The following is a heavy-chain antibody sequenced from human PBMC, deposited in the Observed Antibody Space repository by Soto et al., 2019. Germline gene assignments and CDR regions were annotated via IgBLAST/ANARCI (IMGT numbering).Heavy chain of an antibody. CDR1: GGSFSGYY. Sequence: PSETLSLTCAVYGGSFSGYYWSWIRQPPGKGLEWIGEINHSGSTNYNPSLKSRVTISVDTSKNQFSLKLSSVTAADTAVYYCAREVKAVAGLDYWGQGTLVTVSS. J-gene: IGHJ4*02. V-gene: IGHV4-34*01. CDR2: INHSGST. CDR3: AREVKAVAGLDY. D-gene: IGHD6-19*01.